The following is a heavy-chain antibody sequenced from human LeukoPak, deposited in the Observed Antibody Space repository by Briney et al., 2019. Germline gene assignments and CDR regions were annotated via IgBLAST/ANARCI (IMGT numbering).Heavy chain of an antibody. Sequence: KASETLSLTCTASGGSISSGSYYWSWIRQPAGKGLEWIGRIYTSGSTNYNPSLKSRVTISVDTSKNQFSLKLSSVTAADTAVYYCARTDYPVYFDYWGQGTLVTVSS. D-gene: IGHD4-11*01. J-gene: IGHJ4*02. V-gene: IGHV4-61*02. CDR1: GGSISSGSYY. CDR2: IYTSGST. CDR3: ARTDYPVYFDY.